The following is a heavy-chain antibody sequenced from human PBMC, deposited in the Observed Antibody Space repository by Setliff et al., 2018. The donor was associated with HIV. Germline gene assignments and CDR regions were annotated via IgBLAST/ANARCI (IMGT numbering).Heavy chain of an antibody. Sequence: ASVKVSCKASGYTFTSYYMHWVRQAPGQGLEWTGIINPSGGSTSYAQKFQGRVTMTRDTSTSTVDMELSSLRSEDTAVYYCARDFGGYCSSMSCPGLFDPWGQGTLVTVSS. CDR1: GYTFTSYY. CDR3: ARDFGGYCSSMSCPGLFDP. V-gene: IGHV1-46*01. CDR2: INPSGGST. D-gene: IGHD2-2*01. J-gene: IGHJ5*02.